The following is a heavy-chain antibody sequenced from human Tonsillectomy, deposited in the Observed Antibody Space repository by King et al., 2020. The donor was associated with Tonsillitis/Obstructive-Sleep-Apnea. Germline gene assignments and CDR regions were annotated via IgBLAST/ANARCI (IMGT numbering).Heavy chain of an antibody. D-gene: IGHD3-22*01. CDR3: ASHYASDSSGYYYAHFDY. V-gene: IGHV4-39*01. CDR2: IYYSGST. CDR1: GGSISSSSYY. Sequence: QLQESGPGLVKPSETLSLTCTVSGGSISSSSYYWGWIRQPPGKGLEWIGSIYYSGSTYYNPSLKSRVTISVDTSKNQFSLKLSSVTAADTAVYYCASHYASDSSGYYYAHFDYWGQGTLVTVSS. J-gene: IGHJ4*02.